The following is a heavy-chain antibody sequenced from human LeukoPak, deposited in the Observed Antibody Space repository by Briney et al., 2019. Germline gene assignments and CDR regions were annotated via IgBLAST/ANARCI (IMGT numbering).Heavy chain of an antibody. D-gene: IGHD2-2*01. V-gene: IGHV4-38-2*02. CDR2: IYHSGST. Sequence: SETLSLTCTVSGYSISSGYYWGWIRQPPGKGLEWIGSIYHSGSTYYNPSLKSRVTISVDTSKNQFSLKLSSVTAADTAVYYCAADRYCSSTSCASGWFDPWGQGTLVTVSS. CDR3: AADRYCSSTSCASGWFDP. CDR1: GYSISSGYY. J-gene: IGHJ5*02.